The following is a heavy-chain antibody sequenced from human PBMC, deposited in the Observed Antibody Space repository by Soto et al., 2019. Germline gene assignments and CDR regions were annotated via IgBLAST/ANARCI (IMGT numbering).Heavy chain of an antibody. D-gene: IGHD1-1*01. CDR2: IFPGGVNV. J-gene: IGHJ5*02. CDR3: ARDQSWHDLVGWFGP. V-gene: IGHV1-46*03. CDR1: GYSFTSHY. Sequence: ASVKVSCKAIGYSFTSHYMHWVRQAPGQGLEWMGTIFPGGVNVAYAQKFQGRVTMTKDTSTSTVYMELTSLTSEDTAVYYCARDQSWHDLVGWFGPWGQGTLVTVSS.